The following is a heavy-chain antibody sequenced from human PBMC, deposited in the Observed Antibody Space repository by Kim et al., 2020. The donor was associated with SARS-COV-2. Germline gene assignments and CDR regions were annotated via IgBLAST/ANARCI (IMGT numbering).Heavy chain of an antibody. CDR2: IYYSGST. J-gene: IGHJ6*02. Sequence: SETLSLTCTVSGGSVSSGSYYWSWIRQPPGKGLEWIGYIYYSGSTNYNPSLKSRVTISVDTSKNQFSLKLSSVTAADTAVYYCARDPFVTIFPSYYYYGMDVWGQGTTVTVSS. CDR1: GGSVSSGSYY. CDR3: ARDPFVTIFPSYYYYGMDV. D-gene: IGHD3-9*01. V-gene: IGHV4-61*01.